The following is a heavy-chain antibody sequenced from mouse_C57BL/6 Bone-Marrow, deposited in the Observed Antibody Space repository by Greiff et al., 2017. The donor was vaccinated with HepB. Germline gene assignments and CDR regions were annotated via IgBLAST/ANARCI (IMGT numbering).Heavy chain of an antibody. CDR1: GYTFTSYG. J-gene: IGHJ3*01. V-gene: IGHV1-81*01. CDR2: IYPRSGNT. D-gene: IGHD2-5*01. CDR3: ARRGYSNYVRFAY. Sequence: VQLQQSGAELARPGASVKLSCKASGYTFTSYGISWVKQRTGQGLEWIGEIYPRSGNTYYNEKFKGKATLTADKSSSTAYMELRSLTSEDSAVYFCARRGYSNYVRFAYWGQGTLVTVSA.